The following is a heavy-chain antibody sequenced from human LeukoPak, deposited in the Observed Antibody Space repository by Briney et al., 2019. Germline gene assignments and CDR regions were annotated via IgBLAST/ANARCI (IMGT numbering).Heavy chain of an antibody. D-gene: IGHD2-21*01. Sequence: PSETLSLTCTVSGGSISSSSYYWGWIRQPPGKGLEWIGSIYYSGSTYYNPSLKSRVTISVDTSKNQFSLKLSSVTAADTAVYYCAREYCGGDCQGWFDPWGQGTLVTVSS. CDR1: GGSISSSSYY. CDR3: AREYCGGDCQGWFDP. CDR2: IYYSGST. V-gene: IGHV4-39*07. J-gene: IGHJ5*02.